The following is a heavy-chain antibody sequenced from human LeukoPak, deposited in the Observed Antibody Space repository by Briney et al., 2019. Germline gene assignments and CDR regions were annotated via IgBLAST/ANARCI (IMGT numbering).Heavy chain of an antibody. CDR2: FNPGTGGT. Sequence: ASVKVSCKTSGYTVTNNYIHYVRQAPGQGLEWMGIFNPGTGGTRYAQRFQGRITLTGDTSTRTVDMDLSSLRSEDTAVYFCAREIEAEGKTFDYWGQGTQVTVSS. CDR1: GYTVTNNY. V-gene: IGHV1-46*01. J-gene: IGHJ4*02. D-gene: IGHD4-23*01. CDR3: AREIEAEGKTFDY.